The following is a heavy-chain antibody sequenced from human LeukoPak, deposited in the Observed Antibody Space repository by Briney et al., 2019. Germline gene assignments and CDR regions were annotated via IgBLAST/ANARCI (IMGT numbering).Heavy chain of an antibody. CDR1: GYTFTSYY. Sequence: GASVKVSCKASGYTFTSYYMHWVRQAPGQGLEWMGIINPSGGSTSYAQKFQGRVTMTRDTSASTVYMELSSLRSEDTAVYYCARSQKLGATGDWGQGTLVTVSS. D-gene: IGHD1-26*01. J-gene: IGHJ4*02. V-gene: IGHV1-46*03. CDR2: INPSGGST. CDR3: ARSQKLGATGD.